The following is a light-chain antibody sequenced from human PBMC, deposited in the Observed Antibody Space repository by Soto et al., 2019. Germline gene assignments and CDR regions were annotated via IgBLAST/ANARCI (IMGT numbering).Light chain of an antibody. CDR3: TSYTSSSTYV. CDR1: SSDVGGYNY. J-gene: IGLJ1*01. CDR2: DVN. V-gene: IGLV2-14*01. Sequence: QSALTQPASVSGSPGQSITISCTGTSSDVGGYNYVSWYQQHPGKAPKLMIYDVNNRPSGVSNRFSGSKSGNTASLTISGLQAEDEADCYCTSYTSSSTYVFGTGTKVTVL.